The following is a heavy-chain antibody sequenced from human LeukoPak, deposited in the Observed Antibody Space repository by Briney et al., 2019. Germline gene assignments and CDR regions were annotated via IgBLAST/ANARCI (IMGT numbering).Heavy chain of an antibody. V-gene: IGHV3-9*01. J-gene: IGHJ3*02. CDR2: ISWNSGSI. D-gene: IGHD3-10*01. CDR1: GFTFDDYA. CDR3: AKDIAAITMVRGVIGTGAFDI. Sequence: GGSLRLSCAASGFTFDDYAMHWVRQAPGKGLEWVSGISWNSGSIGYADSVKGRFTISRDNAKNSLYLQMNSLRAEDTALYYCAKDIAAITMVRGVIGTGAFDIWGQGTMVTVSS.